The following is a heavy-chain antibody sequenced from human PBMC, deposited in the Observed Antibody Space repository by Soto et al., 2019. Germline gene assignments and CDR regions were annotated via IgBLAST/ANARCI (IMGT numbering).Heavy chain of an antibody. V-gene: IGHV2-5*02. CDR1: GFSLSTSGVG. Sequence: QITLKESGPTLVKPTQTLTLTCTFSGFSLSTSGVGVGWIRQPPGKALEGLALIYWDDDKRYSPSLKSRLTLXTXTXXNPVVLTLTNMDPVDTATYYCAHRSSYGSGNTFDYWGQGTLVTVSS. CDR2: IYWDDDK. CDR3: AHRSSYGSGNTFDY. J-gene: IGHJ4*02. D-gene: IGHD3-10*01.